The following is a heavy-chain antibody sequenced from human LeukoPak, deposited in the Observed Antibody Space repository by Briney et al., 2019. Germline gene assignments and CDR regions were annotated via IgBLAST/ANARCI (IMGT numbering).Heavy chain of an antibody. CDR2: ISNSGGST. CDR3: AKEGLNIATRDFFDS. D-gene: IGHD6-6*01. J-gene: IGHJ4*02. CDR1: GFIFRNYV. Sequence: PGGSLRLSCAASGFIFRNYVVAWVRQAPGKGLEWVSQISNSGGSTYYADSVKRRFTISRDNSKNTLYLQMNSLRAEDTAVYYCAKEGLNIATRDFFDSWGQGTLVTVSS. V-gene: IGHV3-23*01.